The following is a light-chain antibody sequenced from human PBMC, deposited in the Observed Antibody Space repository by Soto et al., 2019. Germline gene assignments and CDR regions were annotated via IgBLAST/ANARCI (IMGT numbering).Light chain of an antibody. J-gene: IGKJ3*01. CDR3: QQYDASPLT. Sequence: EIVLTQSPGTLSLSPGERATLSCRASQTLSTNSLAWYQQRLGQTPRLLIYAASTRDTDIPDRFNGSGSGTDCALTISRLEPEDFALYYCQQYDASPLTFGPGTKVDVK. V-gene: IGKV3-20*01. CDR1: QTLSTNS. CDR2: AAS.